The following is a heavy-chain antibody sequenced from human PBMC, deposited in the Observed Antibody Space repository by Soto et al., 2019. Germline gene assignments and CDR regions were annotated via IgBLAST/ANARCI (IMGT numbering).Heavy chain of an antibody. CDR3: SHIVVARLGYYFDY. J-gene: IGHJ4*02. V-gene: IGHV2-5*02. CDR2: IYWDDDK. Sequence: QITLKESGPTLVKPTQTLTLTWSFSGFSLSTTRVAVGWIRQPPGKALEWLALIYWDDDKRYSPFLKSRLTITKDTSKNQVVLTMTNMDPVDTATYYCSHIVVARLGYYFDYWGQGTLVTVSS. D-gene: IGHD2-15*01. CDR1: GFSLSTTRVA.